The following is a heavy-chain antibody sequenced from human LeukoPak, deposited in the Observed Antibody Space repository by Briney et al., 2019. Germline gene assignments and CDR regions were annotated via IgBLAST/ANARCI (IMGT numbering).Heavy chain of an antibody. CDR2: IRFDGNDK. V-gene: IGHV3-30*02. D-gene: IGHD3-3*01. J-gene: IGHJ4*02. CDR3: AKDPSGYRYYFDY. Sequence: GGSLRLSCAASGFTFSSYWMSWVRQAPGKGLEWVAFIRFDGNDKYYADSVKGRFTISRDDSKNTLYLQMNSLRAEDTAVYYCAKDPSGYRYYFDYWGQGTLVTVSS. CDR1: GFTFSSYW.